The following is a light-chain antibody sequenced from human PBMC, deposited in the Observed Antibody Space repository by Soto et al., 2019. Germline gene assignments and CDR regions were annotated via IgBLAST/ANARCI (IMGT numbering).Light chain of an antibody. V-gene: IGKV4-1*01. CDR2: WAS. CDR3: EEYINAPQT. Sequence: DIVMTQSPDSLAVSLGERATINCKSSQSVLYSPNNKNYLAWYQQKPGQPPKLLVYWASTRESGVPDRFSGSGSVTDFTLTINSQQAEYGAVYDCEEYINAPQTCSQGTKVEIK. J-gene: IGKJ1*01. CDR1: QSVLYSPNNKNY.